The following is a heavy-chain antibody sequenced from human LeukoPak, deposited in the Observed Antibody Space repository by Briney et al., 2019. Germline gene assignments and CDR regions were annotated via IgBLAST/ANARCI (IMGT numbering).Heavy chain of an antibody. CDR3: ARHSYSGYDRLFDY. CDR2: IYYSGST. D-gene: IGHD5-12*01. CDR1: GGSISSYY. Sequence: PSETLSLTCTVSGGSISSYYWSWIRQPPGKGLEWIGYIYYSGSTNYNPSLKSRVTISLDTSKNQFSLNLNSVTAADTAVYYCARHSYSGYDRLFDYWGQGTLVTVSS. J-gene: IGHJ4*02. V-gene: IGHV4-59*08.